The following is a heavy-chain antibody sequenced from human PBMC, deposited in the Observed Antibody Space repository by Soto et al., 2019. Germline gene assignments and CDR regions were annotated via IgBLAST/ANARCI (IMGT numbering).Heavy chain of an antibody. CDR1: GVSINTGGRF. J-gene: IGHJ2*01. Sequence: QVQLQESGPGLVKPSQTLPLTCTVSGVSINTGGRFWSWVRQLPGKGLEWIGYIYYTGNTGYNPSLHSRLTISVDSSKYLLSLNLRSVTAADTALYVCALAICPTGCPSYWHFDLWGRGTLVTVSS. D-gene: IGHD1-1*01. CDR2: IYYTGNT. CDR3: ALAICPTGCPSYWHFDL. V-gene: IGHV4-31*03.